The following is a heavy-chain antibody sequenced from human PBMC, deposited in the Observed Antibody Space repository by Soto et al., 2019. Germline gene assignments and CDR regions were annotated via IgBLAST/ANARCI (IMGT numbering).Heavy chain of an antibody. CDR1: GFTFSSYG. CDR3: ARDAGGSYSRDGMDV. Sequence: GGSLRLSCAASGFTFSSYGMHWVRQAPGKGLEWVAVIWYDGSNKYYADSVKGRFTISRDNSKNTLYLQMNSLRAEDTAVYYCARDAGGSYSRDGMDVWGQGTTVTVSS. D-gene: IGHD1-26*01. J-gene: IGHJ6*02. CDR2: IWYDGSNK. V-gene: IGHV3-33*01.